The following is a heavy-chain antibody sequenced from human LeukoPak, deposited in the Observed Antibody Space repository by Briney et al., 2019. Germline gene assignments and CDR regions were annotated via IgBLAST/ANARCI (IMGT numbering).Heavy chain of an antibody. D-gene: IGHD3-9*01. CDR3: ARAGIGYYDILTGYYKTTGSEYYFDY. CDR1: GGSISSYY. Sequence: PSETLSLTCTVSGGSISSYYWSWIRQPAGKGLEWIGRIYTSGSTNYNPSLKSRVTISVDTSKNQFSLKLSSVTAADTAVYYCARAGIGYYDILTGYYKTTGSEYYFDYWGQGTLVTVSS. CDR2: IYTSGST. J-gene: IGHJ4*02. V-gene: IGHV4-4*07.